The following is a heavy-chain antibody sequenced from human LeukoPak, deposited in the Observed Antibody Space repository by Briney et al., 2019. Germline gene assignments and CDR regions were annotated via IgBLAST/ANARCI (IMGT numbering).Heavy chain of an antibody. V-gene: IGHV1-24*01. CDR3: AKDYEYNSNTWYFH. D-gene: IGHD6-13*01. Sequence: GASVKVSCKVSGYTLTELSMHWVRQAPGKGLEWMGGFDPEDGETIYAQKFQGRVTMTEDTSTDTAYMELSSLRAEDTAVYYCAKDYEYNSNTWYFHWGRGTLVSVSS. J-gene: IGHJ4*02. CDR2: FDPEDGET. CDR1: GYTLTELS.